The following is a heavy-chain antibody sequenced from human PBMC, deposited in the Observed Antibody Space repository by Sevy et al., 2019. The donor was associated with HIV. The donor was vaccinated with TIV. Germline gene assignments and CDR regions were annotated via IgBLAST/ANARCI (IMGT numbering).Heavy chain of an antibody. CDR3: ARDTGGTDMDV. Sequence: GGSLRLSCAASGFTFSSHWMSWVRQAPGKGLEWVANIKQDGSDKYYVDSVKGRFTISRDNAKNSLSLQMNSLSAEDKAVYYCARDTGGTDMDVWGQGTTVTVSS. J-gene: IGHJ6*02. V-gene: IGHV3-7*01. D-gene: IGHD1-1*01. CDR2: IKQDGSDK. CDR1: GFTFSSHW.